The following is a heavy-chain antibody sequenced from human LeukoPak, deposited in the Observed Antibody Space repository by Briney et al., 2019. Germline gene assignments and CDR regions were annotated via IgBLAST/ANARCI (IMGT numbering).Heavy chain of an antibody. Sequence: GGSLRLSCAASGFTFSSYAMSWVRQAPGKGLEWVSAISGSGGSTYYADSVKGRFTISRDNSKNKLYLQMNSLRAEDTAVYYCAKDPSSGWSPDYNWFDPWGQGTLVTVSS. CDR1: GFTFSSYA. V-gene: IGHV3-23*01. J-gene: IGHJ5*02. D-gene: IGHD6-19*01. CDR3: AKDPSSGWSPDYNWFDP. CDR2: ISGSGGST.